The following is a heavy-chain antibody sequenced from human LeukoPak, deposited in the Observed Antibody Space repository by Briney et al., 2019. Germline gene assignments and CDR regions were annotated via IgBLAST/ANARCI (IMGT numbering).Heavy chain of an antibody. CDR3: ARLDSSGYYYPLY. CDR1: GGSISSYY. J-gene: IGHJ4*02. V-gene: IGHV4-59*08. D-gene: IGHD3-22*01. Sequence: SETLSLTCTVSGGSISSYYWSWIRQPPGKGREWIGYIYYSGSTNYNPSLKSRVTISVDTSKNQFSLKLSSVTAADTAVYYCARLDSSGYYYPLYWGQGTLVTVSS. CDR2: IYYSGST.